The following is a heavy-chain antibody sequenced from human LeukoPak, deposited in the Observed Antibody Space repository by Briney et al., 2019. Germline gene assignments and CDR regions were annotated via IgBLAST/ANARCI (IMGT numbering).Heavy chain of an antibody. J-gene: IGHJ4*02. D-gene: IGHD5-18*01. CDR1: GFTFSTYA. V-gene: IGHV3-30*04. Sequence: GGSLRLSCAASGFTFSTYAMHWVRQAPGKGLEWVAVISYDGSSKYYADSVKGRFTISRDNSKNMLYVQMNSLRVEDTAVYYCARVSEGEDSHEFDYWGQGTLVTVSS. CDR3: ARVSEGEDSHEFDY. CDR2: ISYDGSSK.